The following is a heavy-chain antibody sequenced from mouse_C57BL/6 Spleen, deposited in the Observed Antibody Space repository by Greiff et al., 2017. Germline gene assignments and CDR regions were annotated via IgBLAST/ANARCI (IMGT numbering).Heavy chain of an antibody. CDR3: ARSGSPYAMDY. V-gene: IGHV5-17*01. Sequence: EVKLVESGGGLVKPGGSLKLSCAASGFTFSDYGMHWVRQAPEKGLEWVAYISSGSSTIYYADTVKGRFTISRDNAKNTLFLQMTRLRSEDTAMYYCARSGSPYAMDYWGQGTSVTVSS. CDR2: ISSGSSTI. CDR1: GFTFSDYG. J-gene: IGHJ4*01.